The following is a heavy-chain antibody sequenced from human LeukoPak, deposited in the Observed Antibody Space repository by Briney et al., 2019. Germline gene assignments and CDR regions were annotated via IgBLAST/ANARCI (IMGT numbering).Heavy chain of an antibody. CDR2: INHSGST. J-gene: IGHJ4*02. V-gene: IGHV4-34*01. D-gene: IGHD3-10*01. CDR3: ARGITMVRGPPDY. Sequence: SETLSLTCAVYGGSFGDYYWSWIRQPPGKGLEWIGEINHSGSTNYNPSLKSRVTISVDTSNNQFSLKLSSVTAEDTAVYYCARGITMVRGPPDYWGQGTLVTVSS. CDR1: GGSFGDYY.